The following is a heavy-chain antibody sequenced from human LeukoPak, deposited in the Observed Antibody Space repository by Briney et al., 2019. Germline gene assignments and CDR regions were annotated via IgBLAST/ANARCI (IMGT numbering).Heavy chain of an antibody. CDR2: IYWDDDK. CDR3: AQLLGVAALDY. CDR1: GFSLSTSGVG. J-gene: IGHJ4*02. D-gene: IGHD2-15*01. Sequence: SGPTLVKPTQTLTLTCTFSGFSLSTSGVGVGWIRQPPGKALEWLALIYWDDDKRYSPSLKSRLTITKDTSKNQVVLTMNNMDPVDTATYYCAQLLGVAALDYWGQGTLVTVSS. V-gene: IGHV2-5*02.